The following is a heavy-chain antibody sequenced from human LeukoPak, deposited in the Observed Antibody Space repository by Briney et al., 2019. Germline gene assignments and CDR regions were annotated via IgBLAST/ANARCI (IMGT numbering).Heavy chain of an antibody. D-gene: IGHD2-8*01. CDR3: ARREMVYATLDY. CDR2: IYYSGST. V-gene: IGHV4-39*01. CDR1: GGSISSSSYY. Sequence: SETLSLTCTVSGGSISSSSYYWGWIRQPPGKGLEWLGSIYYSGSTYYNPSLKSRVTISVDTSKNQFSLKLSSVTAADTAVYYCARREMVYATLDYWGQGTLVTVSS. J-gene: IGHJ4*02.